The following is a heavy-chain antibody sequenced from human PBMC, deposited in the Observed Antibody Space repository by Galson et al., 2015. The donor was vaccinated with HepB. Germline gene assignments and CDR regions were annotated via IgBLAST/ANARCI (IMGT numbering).Heavy chain of an antibody. CDR2: ISAYNGNR. J-gene: IGHJ4*02. CDR3: AGEVFGEMATTGVFDY. V-gene: IGHV1-18*03. CDR1: GYTFTSYG. D-gene: IGHD5-24*01. Sequence: SVKVSCKASGYTFTSYGISWVRQAPGQGLEWMGWISAYNGNRNYAQRLQGRVTMTTDTSTSTAYMELRSLRSDDLAVYYCAGEVFGEMATTGVFDYWGQGTLVTVAS.